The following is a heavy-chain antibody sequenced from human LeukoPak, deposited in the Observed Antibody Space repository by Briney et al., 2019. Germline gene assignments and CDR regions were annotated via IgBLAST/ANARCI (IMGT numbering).Heavy chain of an antibody. J-gene: IGHJ6*03. D-gene: IGHD3-10*01. Sequence: SETLSLTCTVSGGSISGYYWIWIRQPPGKGLEWIGFISYSGGNINYNPSLKSRVTISVQTSKNQFSLKLTSVTAADTAMYYCARHGSLPGLYYYMDVWGKGTTVTVSS. CDR1: GGSISGYY. V-gene: IGHV4-59*08. CDR2: ISYSGGNI. CDR3: ARHGSLPGLYYYMDV.